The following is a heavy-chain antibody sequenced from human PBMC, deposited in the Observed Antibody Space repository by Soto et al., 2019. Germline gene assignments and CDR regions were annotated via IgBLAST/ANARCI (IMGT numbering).Heavy chain of an antibody. CDR1: GGSISSYY. J-gene: IGHJ6*02. D-gene: IGHD3-10*01. V-gene: IGHV4-59*01. CDR3: ARGGYYYGSGDYYYYYYGMDV. CDR2: IYYSGST. Sequence: SETLSLTCTVSGGSISSYYWSWIRQPPGKGLEWIGYIYYSGSTNYNPSLKSRVTISVDTSKNQFSLKLSSVTAADTAVYYCARGGYYYGSGDYYYYYYGMDVWGQGTTVTVSS.